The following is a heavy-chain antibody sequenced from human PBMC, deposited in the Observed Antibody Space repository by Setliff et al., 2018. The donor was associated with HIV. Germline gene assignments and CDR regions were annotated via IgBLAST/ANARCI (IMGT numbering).Heavy chain of an antibody. CDR1: GGSFSGGYY. Sequence: SETLSLTCAVYGGSFSGGYYWCWIRQSPGKGLEWIGCIFNSGQTYYNPSLNSRIAISMDTSENQFSLRLTSVTAADTALYFCARAPPGIQLLTTTNGPYYFDFWGQGLLVTVSS. CDR3: ARAPPGIQLLTTTNGPYYFDF. V-gene: IGHV4-38-2*01. CDR2: IFNSGQT. J-gene: IGHJ4*02. D-gene: IGHD1-1*01.